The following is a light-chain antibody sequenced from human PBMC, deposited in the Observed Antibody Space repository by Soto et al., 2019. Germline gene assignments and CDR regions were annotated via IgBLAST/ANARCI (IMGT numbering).Light chain of an antibody. CDR1: QSIASF. CDR2: SAT. J-gene: IGKJ2*01. CDR3: QQSYSIPHT. V-gene: IGKV1-39*01. Sequence: DIHITQATSSLSASVGDRITITLRPSQSIASFLNWYQQKPGKAPRLLIYSATNLYCGVPSRFSGSDAVTDFTLTISSLQPEDIGTYFCQQSYSIPHTFGQGTKVDIK.